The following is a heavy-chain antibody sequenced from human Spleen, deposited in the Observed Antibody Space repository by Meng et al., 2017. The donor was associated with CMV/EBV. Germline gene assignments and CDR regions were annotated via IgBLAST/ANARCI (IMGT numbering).Heavy chain of an antibody. CDR2: MNPNSGGT. J-gene: IGHJ5*02. V-gene: IGHV1-2*02. Sequence: ASVKVSCKASGYTFTSYDINWVRQATGQGLEWMGWMNPNSGGTDYAQRFQGRVTMTRDTSISTAYMELSRLRSDDTAVYFCARAPGYMSPWGQGTLVTVSS. D-gene: IGHD5-18*01. CDR1: GYTFTSYD. CDR3: ARAPGYMSP.